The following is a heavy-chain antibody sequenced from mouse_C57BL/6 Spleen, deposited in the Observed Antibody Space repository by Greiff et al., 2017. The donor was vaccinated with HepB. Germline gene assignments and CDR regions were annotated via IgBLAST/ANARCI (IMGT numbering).Heavy chain of an antibody. CDR2: IYPGDGDT. V-gene: IGHV1-82*01. Sequence: LVESGPELVKPGASVKISCKASGYAFSSSWMNWVKQRPGKGLEWIGRIYPGDGDTNYNGKFKGKATLTADKSSSTAYMQLSSLTSEDSAVYFCARSKLIFDYWGQGTTLTVSS. CDR3: ARSKLIFDY. J-gene: IGHJ2*01. CDR1: GYAFSSSW.